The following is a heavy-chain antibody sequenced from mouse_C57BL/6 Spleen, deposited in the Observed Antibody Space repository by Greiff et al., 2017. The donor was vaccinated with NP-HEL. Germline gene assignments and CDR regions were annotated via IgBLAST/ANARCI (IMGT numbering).Heavy chain of an antibody. CDR1: GYTFTSYG. CDR3: AFITSYAMDY. D-gene: IGHD1-1*01. CDR2: IYPRSGNT. J-gene: IGHJ4*01. V-gene: IGHV1-81*01. Sequence: QVQLKESGAELARPGASVKLSCKASGYTFTSYGISWVKQRTGQGLEWIGEIYPRSGNTYYNEKFKGKATLTADKSSSTAYMELRSLTSEDSAVYFCAFITSYAMDYWGQGTSVTVSS.